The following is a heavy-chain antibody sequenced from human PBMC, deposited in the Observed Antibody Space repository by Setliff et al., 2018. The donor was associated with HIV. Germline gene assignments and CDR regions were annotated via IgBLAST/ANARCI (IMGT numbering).Heavy chain of an antibody. Sequence: PGGSLRLSCAASGFTFNTYAMNWVRQPPGKGLEWVSGISAGGGNTYYGDSVKGRLTISRDNSKNTLYLQMNSLRAEDTAVYYCAKDPTHDSYGDYYWYFDLWGRGTLVTVSS. CDR2: ISAGGGNT. V-gene: IGHV3-23*01. CDR1: GFTFNTYA. D-gene: IGHD4-17*01. CDR3: AKDPTHDSYGDYYWYFDL. J-gene: IGHJ2*01.